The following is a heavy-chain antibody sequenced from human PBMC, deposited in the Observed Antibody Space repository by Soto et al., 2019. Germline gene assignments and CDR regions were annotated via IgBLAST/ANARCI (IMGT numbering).Heavy chain of an antibody. CDR3: AKDRGGFFGPGADSFDI. V-gene: IGHV3-9*01. Sequence: PGGSLSLSCAASGFTFDDYAMHWVRQAPGKGLEWVSGISWNSGSIVYADSVKGRFTISRDNSKNTLYLQMNSLRAEDTAFYYCAKDRGGFFGPGADSFDIWGQGTMVTVSS. CDR1: GFTFDDYA. J-gene: IGHJ3*02. D-gene: IGHD3-16*02. CDR2: ISWNSGSI.